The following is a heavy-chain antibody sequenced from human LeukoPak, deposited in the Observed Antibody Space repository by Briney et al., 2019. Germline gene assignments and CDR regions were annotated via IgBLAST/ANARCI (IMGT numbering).Heavy chain of an antibody. CDR1: GFTFNNYI. CDR2: IRYDGSNK. D-gene: IGHD2-2*01. J-gene: IGHJ4*02. Sequence: GGSLRLFCAASGFTFNNYIMNWVRQAPGKGLEWVAFIRYDGSNKYYADSVKGRFTISRDNSKNTLYLQMNSLRAEDTAVYYCAKDIASCCYWVFDYWGQGTLVTVSS. V-gene: IGHV3-30*02. CDR3: AKDIASCCYWVFDY.